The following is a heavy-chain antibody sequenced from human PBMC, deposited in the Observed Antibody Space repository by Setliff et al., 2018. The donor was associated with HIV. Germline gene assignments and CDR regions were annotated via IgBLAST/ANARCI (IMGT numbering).Heavy chain of an antibody. J-gene: IGHJ6*03. V-gene: IGHV3-23*01. CDR2: ISGSGTTT. Sequence: GGSLRLSCAASGFTFSTYAMSWVRQAPGKGLEWVSVISGSGTTTYYADSVKGRFTISRDNSKNTLYLQMNSLRAEDTAVYYCARDWGVYPNYYYYMDVWGKGTTVTVSS. D-gene: IGHD3-16*01. CDR3: ARDWGVYPNYYYYMDV. CDR1: GFTFSTYA.